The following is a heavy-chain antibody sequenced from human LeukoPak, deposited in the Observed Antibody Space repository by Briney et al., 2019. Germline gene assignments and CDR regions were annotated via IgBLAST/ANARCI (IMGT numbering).Heavy chain of an antibody. J-gene: IGHJ3*02. D-gene: IGHD2-21*01. CDR2: THSNGNT. CDR1: GGSISDYY. V-gene: IGHV4-4*09. Sequence: SETLSLTCTVSGGSISDYYWSWIRQPPGKGLEWIGHTHSNGNTKYSPSFESRVTILLDTSRNQFPMTLTSVTAADTAMYYCARHIGSAWFWAFDIWGQGTLVTVSS. CDR3: ARHIGSAWFWAFDI.